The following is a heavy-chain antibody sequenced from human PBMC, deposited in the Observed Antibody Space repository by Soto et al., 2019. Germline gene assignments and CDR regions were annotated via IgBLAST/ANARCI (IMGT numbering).Heavy chain of an antibody. CDR1: GYTFTSYD. CDR2: MNPNSANT. V-gene: IGHV1-8*01. D-gene: IGHD1-26*01. Sequence: QVQLVQSWAEVKKPCASVKVSCKTSGYTFTSYDINWVRQATGQGLEWMGWMNPNSANTAYAQKFQGRVTMTRNTSIITAYMELSSLRSEDTAVYYCASERSSGAFYIWGQGTMVTVSS. CDR3: ASERSSGAFYI. J-gene: IGHJ3*02.